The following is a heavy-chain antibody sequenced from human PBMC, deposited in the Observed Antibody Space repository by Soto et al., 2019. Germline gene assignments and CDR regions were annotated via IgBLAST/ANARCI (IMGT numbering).Heavy chain of an antibody. V-gene: IGHV3-30*03. CDR1: GFPFTSYG. J-gene: IGHJ4*02. CDR3: VGGQYYFDY. Sequence: QVQLVESGGGVVQPGRSLRLSCAASGFPFTSYGMHWVREGPDKGLEWVGIISYDGSDKYYADSVKGRFTISGDNSKNTLYLQMNSLRPEDTALYYCVGGQYYFDYRGQGTLVIVSS. D-gene: IGHD3-10*01. CDR2: ISYDGSDK.